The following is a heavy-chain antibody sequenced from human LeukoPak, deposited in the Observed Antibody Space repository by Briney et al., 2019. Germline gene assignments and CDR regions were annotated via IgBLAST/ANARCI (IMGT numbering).Heavy chain of an antibody. Sequence: GGSLRLSCVASGVALSNYAMSWARQAPGKGLEWGSGISSSGSGDNTYYADSVKGRFTISRDSSRNTLFLHMNTLRAEDTAIYYCAKDRTVEASYWYFDLWGRGTLVTVSS. CDR3: AKDRTVEASYWYFDL. D-gene: IGHD4-23*01. CDR2: ISSSGSGDNT. CDR1: GVALSNYA. J-gene: IGHJ2*01. V-gene: IGHV3-23*01.